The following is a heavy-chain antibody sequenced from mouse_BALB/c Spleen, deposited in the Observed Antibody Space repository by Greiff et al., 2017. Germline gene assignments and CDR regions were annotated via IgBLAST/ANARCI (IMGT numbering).Heavy chain of an antibody. CDR2: ISSGGST. CDR3: ARSSSSYENFDY. J-gene: IGHJ2*01. V-gene: IGHV5-6-5*01. D-gene: IGHD1-1*01. Sequence: EVQGVESGGGLVKPGGSLKLSCAASGFTFSSYAMSWVRQTPEKRLEWVASISSGGSTYYPDSVKGRFTISRDNARNILYLQMSSLRSEDTAMYYCARSSSSYENFDYWGQGTTLTVSS. CDR1: GFTFSSYA.